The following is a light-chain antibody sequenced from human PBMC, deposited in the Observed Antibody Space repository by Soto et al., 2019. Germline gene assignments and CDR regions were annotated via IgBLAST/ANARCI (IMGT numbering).Light chain of an antibody. CDR3: QHYGSSQWT. CDR2: NAA. V-gene: IGKV3-20*01. CDR1: QSVRDY. J-gene: IGKJ1*01. Sequence: EIVLTQSPGTLSLSPGERATLSCRASQSVRDYLAWFQQKTGQPPRLLIYNAATRASGIPDRVNGSGSGTDFTLMISRLEPEDIAVYYCQHYGSSQWTFGQGTKVEIK.